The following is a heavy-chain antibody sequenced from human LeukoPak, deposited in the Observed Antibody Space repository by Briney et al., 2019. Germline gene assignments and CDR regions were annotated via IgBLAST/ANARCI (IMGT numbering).Heavy chain of an antibody. V-gene: IGHV4-39*07. CDR3: ARKVSSGYYWPPLVFDY. CDR2: INHSGST. D-gene: IGHD3-22*01. Sequence: PSETLSLTCTVSGGSISSGDYYWSWIRQPPGKGLEWIGEINHSGSTNYNPSLKSRVTISVDTSKNQFSLKLSSVTAADTAVYYCARKVSSGYYWPPLVFDYWGQGTLVTVSS. CDR1: GGSISSGDYY. J-gene: IGHJ4*02.